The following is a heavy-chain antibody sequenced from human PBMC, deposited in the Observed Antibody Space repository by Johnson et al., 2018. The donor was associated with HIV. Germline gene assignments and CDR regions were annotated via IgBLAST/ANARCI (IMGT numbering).Heavy chain of an antibody. CDR1: GFTFSSYA. CDR2: LSYDGSNK. CDR3: ARDGRDLVTRGSFDV. D-gene: IGHD5-18*01. Sequence: QVQLVESGGGVVQPGRSLRLSCAASGFTFSSYAMHWVRQAPGKGLEWVAVLSYDGSNKYYADSVKGRFTISRDNSKNTLYLQRNSLRPDDTAVYYCARDGRDLVTRGSFDVWGQGTVVTVSS. J-gene: IGHJ3*01. V-gene: IGHV3-30*14.